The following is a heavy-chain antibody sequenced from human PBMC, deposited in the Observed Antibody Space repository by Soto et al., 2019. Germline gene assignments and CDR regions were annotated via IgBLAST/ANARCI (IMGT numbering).Heavy chain of an antibody. V-gene: IGHV1-46*03. D-gene: IGHD3-16*02. J-gene: IGHJ3*02. CDR1: VYTFTSYG. CDR2: INPSGGST. Sequence: GASVKVSCTASVYTFTSYGSSWVRQAPGQGLEWMGIINPSGGSTSYAQKFQGRVTMTRDTSTSTVYMELSSLRSEDTAVYYCARESYDYIWGSYPHSTFDIWGQGTMVTVSS. CDR3: ARESYDYIWGSYPHSTFDI.